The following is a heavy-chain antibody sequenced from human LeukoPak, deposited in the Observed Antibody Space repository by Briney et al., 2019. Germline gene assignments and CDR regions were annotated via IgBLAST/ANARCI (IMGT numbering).Heavy chain of an antibody. J-gene: IGHJ4*02. CDR2: IYYTGNT. Sequence: SETLSLTCAVSGGSISSGGYSWSWIRQPPGKAMEFIAYIYYTGNTYFNPSLKSRVTISVDTSKNQFSLKLSSVTAADTAVYYCARASLRITMVRGVSAFDYWGQGTLVTVSS. V-gene: IGHV4-30-4*07. CDR3: ARASLRITMVRGVSAFDY. D-gene: IGHD3-10*01. CDR1: GGSISSGGYS.